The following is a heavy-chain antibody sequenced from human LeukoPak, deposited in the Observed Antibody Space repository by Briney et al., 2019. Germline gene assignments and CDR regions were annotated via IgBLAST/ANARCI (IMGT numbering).Heavy chain of an antibody. CDR1: GFTFSSYA. D-gene: IGHD3-16*01. CDR3: AKDRRYYDYVWGSPYFDY. V-gene: IGHV3-30*02. CDR2: IRYDGSNK. Sequence: PGGSLRLSCAASGFTFSSYAMSWVRQAPGKGLEWVAFIRYDGSNKYYADSVKGRFTISRDNSKNTLYLQMNSLRAEDTAVYYCAKDRRYYDYVWGSPYFDYWGQGTLVTVSS. J-gene: IGHJ4*02.